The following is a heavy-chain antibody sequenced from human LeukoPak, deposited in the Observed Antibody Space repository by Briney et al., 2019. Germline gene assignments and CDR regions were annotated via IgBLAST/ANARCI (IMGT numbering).Heavy chain of an antibody. CDR2: ISYDGSNK. V-gene: IGHV3-30*04. CDR3: AKETGYKPYYYYGMDV. J-gene: IGHJ6*02. D-gene: IGHD2-2*02. CDR1: GFTFSSYA. Sequence: PGGSLRLSCAASGFTFSSYAMHWVRQAPGKGLEWVAVISYDGSNKYYADSVKGRFTISRDNSKNTLYLQMNSLRAEDTAVYYCAKETGYKPYYYYGMDVWGQGTTVTVSS.